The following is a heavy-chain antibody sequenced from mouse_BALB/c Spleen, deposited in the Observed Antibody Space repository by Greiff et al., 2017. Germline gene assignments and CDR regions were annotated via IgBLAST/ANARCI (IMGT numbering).Heavy chain of an antibody. J-gene: IGHJ1*01. V-gene: IGHV5-12-2*01. Sequence: EVQVVESGGGLVQPGGSLKLSCAASGFTFSSYSLSWVRQTPEMRLEWVAYISNGGGSTYYPDTVKGRFTISRDNAKNTLYLQMSSLKSEDTAMYYCARHGGYRDWYFDVWGAGTTVTVS. CDR1: GFTFSSYS. CDR2: ISNGGGST. D-gene: IGHD2-14*01. CDR3: ARHGGYRDWYFDV.